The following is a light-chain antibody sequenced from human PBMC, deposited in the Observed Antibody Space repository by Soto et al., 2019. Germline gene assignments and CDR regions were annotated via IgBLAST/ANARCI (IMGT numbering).Light chain of an antibody. CDR3: SSYTPTRTYV. Sequence: QSVLTQPASVSESPGQSITISCTGSSSDVGGSDHVSWYQQHPGKAPKLMIYEVTHRPSGVSNRFSGSKSGNTASLTISGLQAEDEADYYCSSYTPTRTYVFGTGTKLTVL. CDR1: SSDVGGSDH. J-gene: IGLJ1*01. CDR2: EVT. V-gene: IGLV2-14*01.